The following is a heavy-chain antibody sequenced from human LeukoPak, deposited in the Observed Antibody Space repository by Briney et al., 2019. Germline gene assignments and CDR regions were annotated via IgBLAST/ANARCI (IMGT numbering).Heavy chain of an antibody. CDR1: GYTFTSYG. D-gene: IGHD3-3*01. Sequence: ASVKVSCKASGYTFTSYGISWVRQAPGQGLEWMGWISAYNGNTNYAQKLQGRVTMTTDTSTSTAYMELRSLRSDDTAVYYCARYDFWSGNPFYYYYYYMDVWGKGTTVTVSS. V-gene: IGHV1-18*01. J-gene: IGHJ6*03. CDR3: ARYDFWSGNPFYYYYYYMDV. CDR2: ISAYNGNT.